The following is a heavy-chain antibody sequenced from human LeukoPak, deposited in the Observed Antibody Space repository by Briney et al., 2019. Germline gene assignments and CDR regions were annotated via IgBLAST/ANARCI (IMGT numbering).Heavy chain of an antibody. CDR1: GGTFSSYA. Sequence: SVKVSCKASGGTFSSYAISWVRQAPGQGLEWMGGIIPIFGTANYAQKFQGRVTITADESTSTAYMELSSLRSEDTAVYYCARGYWDYYGSGSSDYYYYMDVWGKGTTVTISS. J-gene: IGHJ6*03. CDR3: ARGYWDYYGSGSSDYYYYMDV. D-gene: IGHD3-10*01. V-gene: IGHV1-69*13. CDR2: IIPIFGTA.